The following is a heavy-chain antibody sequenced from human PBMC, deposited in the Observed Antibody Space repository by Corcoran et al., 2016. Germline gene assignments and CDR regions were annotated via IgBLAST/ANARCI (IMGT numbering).Heavy chain of an antibody. CDR2: TYYRSKWYY. CDR3: AKGGGAMDV. D-gene: IGHD3-16*01. Sequence: QVQLQQSGPGLLKPSQTLSLTCAISGDSVSSNSAGWSWIRQSPSRGLEWLGRTYYRSKWYYDYAVSVKTRVTIDPDTSKNQFSLQLNSVTPEDTSVYDCAKGGGAMDVWGQGTTVTVSS. V-gene: IGHV6-1*01. CDR1: GDSVSSNSAG. J-gene: IGHJ6*02.